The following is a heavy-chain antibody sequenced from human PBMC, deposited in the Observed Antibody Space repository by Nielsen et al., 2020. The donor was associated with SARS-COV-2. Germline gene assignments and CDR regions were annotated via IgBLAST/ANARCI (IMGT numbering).Heavy chain of an antibody. V-gene: IGHV4-39*07. D-gene: IGHD6-6*01. CDR3: ARVASRWFDP. Sequence: SETLSLTCSVSGGSMSDHSYYWGWFRQPPGKGLEWVGTVSHTGYTYYSPSLESRVTVSVDTSKTQVSLNLTSVTAADTAVYYCARVASRWFDPWGQGTLVTVSS. J-gene: IGHJ5*02. CDR2: VSHTGYT. CDR1: GGSMSDHSYY.